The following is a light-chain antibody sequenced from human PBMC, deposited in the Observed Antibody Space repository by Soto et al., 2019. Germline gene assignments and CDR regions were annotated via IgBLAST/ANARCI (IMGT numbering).Light chain of an antibody. V-gene: IGKV1-39*01. J-gene: IGKJ4*01. CDR2: AAS. CDR1: QNIYTY. CDR3: QQSSSNPLT. Sequence: DIQMTQSPSSLSASVGDRVTITCRASQNIYTYLNWYQQKPGKAPKLLIYAASSLESGVPSRFSGSGSGTDFTLTISSLQPEDFATYSCQQSSSNPLTFGGGTKVDIK.